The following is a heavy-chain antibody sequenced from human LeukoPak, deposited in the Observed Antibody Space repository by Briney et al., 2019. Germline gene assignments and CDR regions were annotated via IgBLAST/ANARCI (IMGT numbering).Heavy chain of an antibody. J-gene: IGHJ4*02. V-gene: IGHV1-69*04. Sequence: SVKVSCKASGGTLSSYGISWVRQAPGQGLEWMGRIIPILGIANYAQKFQGRVTITADKSTSTAYMELSSLRSEDTAVYYCARDSRVVVAAKFDYWGQGTLVTVSS. CDR3: ARDSRVVVAAKFDY. D-gene: IGHD2-15*01. CDR1: GGTLSSYG. CDR2: IIPILGIA.